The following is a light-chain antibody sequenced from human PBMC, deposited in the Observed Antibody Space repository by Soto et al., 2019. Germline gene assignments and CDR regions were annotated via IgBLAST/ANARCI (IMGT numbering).Light chain of an antibody. CDR1: QGIRND. Sequence: AIQMTQSPSSLSASVGDRVTITCRASQGIRNDLGWYQHKQGKAPKLLIYAASSLQSGVPSRFSGSGSDTDFTLTISSLQPEDFATYYCLQDYTYPLTFGGGTKVEIK. V-gene: IGKV1-6*01. CDR2: AAS. CDR3: LQDYTYPLT. J-gene: IGKJ4*01.